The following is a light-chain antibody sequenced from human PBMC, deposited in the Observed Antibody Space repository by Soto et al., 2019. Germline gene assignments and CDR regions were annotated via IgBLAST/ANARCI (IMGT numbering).Light chain of an antibody. J-gene: IGKJ4*01. CDR2: DES. CDR1: QSVNNY. CDR3: HQRSNWPLT. V-gene: IGKV3-11*01. Sequence: EIVLTQSPATLSLSPGERATLSCRASQSVNNYLAWYQQKPGQAPRLLIYDESSRATDIPARFSGSGSGTDFTLTISSLEPEDFATYYCHQRSNWPLTCGGGTKVEIK.